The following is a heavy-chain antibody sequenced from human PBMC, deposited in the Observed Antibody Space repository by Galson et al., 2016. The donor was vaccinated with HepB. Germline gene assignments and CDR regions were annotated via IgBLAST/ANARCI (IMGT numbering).Heavy chain of an antibody. CDR2: IYYSGST. Sequence: TLSLTCTVSGVSISSGGYYWSWIRQHPGKGLEWIGNIYYSGSTYYSPSLKSRVIISVDTSKNQFSLKLSSVTAADTAVYYCARVKQLAFDYWGQGTLVTVSS. V-gene: IGHV4-31*03. J-gene: IGHJ4*02. CDR3: ARVKQLAFDY. D-gene: IGHD6-13*01. CDR1: GVSISSGGYY.